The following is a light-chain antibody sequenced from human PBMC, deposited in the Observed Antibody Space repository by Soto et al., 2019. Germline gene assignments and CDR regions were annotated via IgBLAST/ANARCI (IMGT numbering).Light chain of an antibody. V-gene: IGKV1-33*01. CDR1: QDISNY. CDR2: YAS. Sequence: DIQMTHSPSSLSASVGDRVTITCQASQDISNYLNWYQQKPGKAPKLLIYYASNLETGVPSRFSGSGSGPDFTFTISILQPEDIATYYCQQYDNLPFTFGPGTKVDIK. J-gene: IGKJ3*01. CDR3: QQYDNLPFT.